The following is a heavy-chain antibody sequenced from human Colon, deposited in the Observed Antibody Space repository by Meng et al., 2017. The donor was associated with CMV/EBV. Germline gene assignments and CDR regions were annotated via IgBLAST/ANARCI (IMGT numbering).Heavy chain of an antibody. CDR2: ISNSGSTI. CDR1: GFTVSGNY. V-gene: IGHV3-11*01. J-gene: IGHJ4*02. D-gene: IGHD5-18*01. Sequence: GGSLRLSCAASGFTVSGNYMNWIRQAPGKGLEWVSLISNSGSTISYAASVKGRFTISRDNAKNSLYLQMNSLRAEGTAVYYCVRVLLDSYGFPFDYWGQGTLVTVSS. CDR3: VRVLLDSYGFPFDY.